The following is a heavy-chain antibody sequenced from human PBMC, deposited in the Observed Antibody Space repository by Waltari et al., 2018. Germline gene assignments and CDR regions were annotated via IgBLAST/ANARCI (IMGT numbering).Heavy chain of an antibody. CDR2: ISPICGKA. V-gene: IGHV1-69*13. CDR3: ARVDVTMVQGVPHYYYGMDV. CDR1: GGTFSSYA. D-gene: IGHD3-10*01. Sequence: QVQLVQSGAEVKKPGSSVKVSCKASGGTFSSYAISWVRQAPGQGLEWMGGISPICGKANYEQKVQGRVTITADESTSTAYMELSSLRSEDTAVYYCARVDVTMVQGVPHYYYGMDVWGQGTTVTVSS. J-gene: IGHJ6*02.